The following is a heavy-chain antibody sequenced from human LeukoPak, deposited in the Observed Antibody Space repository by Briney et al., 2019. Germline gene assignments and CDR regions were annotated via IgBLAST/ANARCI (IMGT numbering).Heavy chain of an antibody. J-gene: IGHJ4*02. Sequence: SGTLSLTCTVSGDSISSSNYFWGWIRQPPGKGLEWIGEISYSGNTYYNPSLKSRVTISMDTSKNQFSLNLNSVTASDTTVYYCARRSPLVAVTTAHYYDYWGPGTLVTVSS. CDR2: ISYSGNT. CDR1: GDSISSSNYF. D-gene: IGHD2-21*02. V-gene: IGHV4-39*01. CDR3: ARRSPLVAVTTAHYYDY.